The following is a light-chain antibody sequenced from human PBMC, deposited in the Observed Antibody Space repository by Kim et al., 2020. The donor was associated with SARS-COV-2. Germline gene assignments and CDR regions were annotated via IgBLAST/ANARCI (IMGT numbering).Light chain of an antibody. CDR1: QGISSY. Sequence: AIRMTQSPSSFSASTGDRVTITCRASQGISSYLAWYQQKPGKAPKPLIYAASTLQSGVPSRFSSSGSGTDFTLTISCLQSEDFATYYCQQYYSYPWTFGQGTKVDIK. V-gene: IGKV1-8*01. J-gene: IGKJ1*01. CDR3: QQYYSYPWT. CDR2: AAS.